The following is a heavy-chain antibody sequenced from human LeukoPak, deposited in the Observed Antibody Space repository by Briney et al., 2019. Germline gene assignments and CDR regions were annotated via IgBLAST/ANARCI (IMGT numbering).Heavy chain of an antibody. V-gene: IGHV3-48*04. CDR1: GFAFSSYN. D-gene: IGHD5-12*01. J-gene: IGHJ4*02. Sequence: GGSLRLSCAASGFAFSSYNMNWVRQAPGKGLEWVSYITSSSGIIYYADSVKGRFTISRDNAKNSLYLQMNSLRAEDTAVYYCARVEASGYDYGAFDYWGQGTLVTVSS. CDR2: ITSSSGII. CDR3: ARVEASGYDYGAFDY.